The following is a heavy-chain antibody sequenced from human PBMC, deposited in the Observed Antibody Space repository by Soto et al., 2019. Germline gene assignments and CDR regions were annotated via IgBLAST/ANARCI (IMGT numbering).Heavy chain of an antibody. CDR2: TNSASTRT. J-gene: IGHJ4*02. CDR3: ARDLSH. V-gene: IGHV3-48*02. CDR1: GFPFSSYA. Sequence: DVQLVESGGGLVQPGGSLRRSCAASGFPFSSYAMHWVRQAPGKGLEWISYTNSASTRTFHADSVKGRLTVSRDNAKNSVYLQLSSISHEDTAVYYCARDLSHWGQGTLVTVSS.